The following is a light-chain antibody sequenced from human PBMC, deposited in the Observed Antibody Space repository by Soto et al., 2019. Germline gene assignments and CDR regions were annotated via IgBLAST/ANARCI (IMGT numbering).Light chain of an antibody. CDR3: KQYGSSPPT. CDR1: QSVSSY. CDR2: GAS. J-gene: IGKJ1*01. Sequence: EIVLTQSPATLSLSPGERATLSCRASQSVSSYLAWYQQKPGQAPRLLIYGASSRATGIQDRFSGSGSGTDFTLTIRRLEPEDFAVYYCKQYGSSPPTFGQGTKVDI. V-gene: IGKV3-20*01.